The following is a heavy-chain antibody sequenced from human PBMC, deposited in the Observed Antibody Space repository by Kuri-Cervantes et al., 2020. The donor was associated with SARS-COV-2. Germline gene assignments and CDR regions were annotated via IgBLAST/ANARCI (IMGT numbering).Heavy chain of an antibody. CDR2: ISWNSGSI. J-gene: IGHJ4*02. CDR1: GFTFDDYA. V-gene: IGHV3-9*01. Sequence: SLKISCAASGFTFDDYAMHWVRQAPGKGLEWVSGISWNSGSISYADSVKGRFTISRDNAKNSLYLQMNSLRAEDTAVYYCARSPGDGDYDPFDYWGQGTRGTVSS. D-gene: IGHD4-17*01. CDR3: ARSPGDGDYDPFDY.